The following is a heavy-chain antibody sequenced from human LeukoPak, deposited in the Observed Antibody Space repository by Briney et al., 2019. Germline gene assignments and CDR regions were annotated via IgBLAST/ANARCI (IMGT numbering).Heavy chain of an antibody. CDR3: ARESYSSSWYVRETYFDY. Sequence: GASVKVSCKASGGTFSSYAISWVRHAPGQGLEWMGGIIPIFGTANYAQKFQGRVTITTDESTSTAYMELSSLRSEDTAVYYCARESYSSSWYVRETYFDYWGQGTLVTVSS. V-gene: IGHV1-69*05. D-gene: IGHD6-13*01. CDR2: IIPIFGTA. J-gene: IGHJ4*02. CDR1: GGTFSSYA.